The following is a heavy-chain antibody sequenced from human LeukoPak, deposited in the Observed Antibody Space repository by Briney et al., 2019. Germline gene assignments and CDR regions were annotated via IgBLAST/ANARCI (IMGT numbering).Heavy chain of an antibody. J-gene: IGHJ5*02. CDR1: GGSFSGYY. D-gene: IGHD3-3*01. CDR3: ARGTVYYDFWSGYRWFDP. V-gene: IGHV4-34*01. CDR2: INHSGST. Sequence: PSETLSLTCAAYGGSFSGYYWSWIRQPPGKGLEWIGEINHSGSTNYNPSLKSRVTISVDTSKNQFSLKLSSVTAADTAVYYCARGTVYYDFWSGYRWFDPWGQGTLVTVSS.